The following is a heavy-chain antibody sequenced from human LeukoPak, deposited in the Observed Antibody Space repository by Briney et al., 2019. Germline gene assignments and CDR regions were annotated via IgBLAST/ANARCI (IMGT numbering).Heavy chain of an antibody. Sequence: ASVKVSCKASGYTFTGYYMHWVRQAPGQGLEWMGWINPNSGGTNYAQKFQGRVTMTRETSISTAYMELSRLRSDDTAVYYCARSDDSSGYYFLDYWGQGTLVTVSS. CDR3: ARSDDSSGYYFLDY. V-gene: IGHV1-2*02. CDR1: GYTFTGYY. D-gene: IGHD3-22*01. CDR2: INPNSGGT. J-gene: IGHJ4*02.